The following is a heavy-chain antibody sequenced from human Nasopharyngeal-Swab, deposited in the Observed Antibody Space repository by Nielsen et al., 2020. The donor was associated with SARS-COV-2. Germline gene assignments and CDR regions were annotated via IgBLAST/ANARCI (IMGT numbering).Heavy chain of an antibody. J-gene: IGHJ5*02. CDR2: TSRTTAII. Sequence: VRQAPGKGLERISDTSRTTAIIYNADAVKGRFTITRDNAKNSLYLQMNSLRAEDTAVYYCARDPMWEQQLLFDPWGQGTLVTVSS. V-gene: IGHV3-48*04. D-gene: IGHD6-13*01. CDR3: ARDPMWEQQLLFDP.